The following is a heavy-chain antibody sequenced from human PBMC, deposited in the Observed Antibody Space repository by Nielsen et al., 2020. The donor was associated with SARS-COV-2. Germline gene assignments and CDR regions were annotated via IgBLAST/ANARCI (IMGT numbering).Heavy chain of an antibody. V-gene: IGHV3-30*03. Sequence: GESLKISCAASGFTFSSYGMHWVRQAPGKGLAWVAVISYDGSNKYYADSVKGRFTISRVNSKNTLYLQMNSLRAEDTAVYYCASTTYYDFWSGYFSQSPSRYYGMDVWGQGTTVTVSS. J-gene: IGHJ6*02. D-gene: IGHD3-3*01. CDR1: GFTFSSYG. CDR3: ASTTYYDFWSGYFSQSPSRYYGMDV. CDR2: ISYDGSNK.